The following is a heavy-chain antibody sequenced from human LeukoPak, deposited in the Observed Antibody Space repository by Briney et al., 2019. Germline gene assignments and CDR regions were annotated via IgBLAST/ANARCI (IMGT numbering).Heavy chain of an antibody. CDR2: IYYSGST. CDR1: GGSISSSSYY. J-gene: IGHJ4*02. D-gene: IGHD2-2*01. V-gene: IGHV4-39*07. CDR3: ARGVVPAASGGFDY. Sequence: SETLSLTCTVSGGSISSSSYYWGWIRQPPGKGLEWIGSIYYSGSTYYNPSLKSRVTISVDTSKNQFSLKLSSVTAADTAVYYCARGVVPAASGGFDYWGQGTLVTVSS.